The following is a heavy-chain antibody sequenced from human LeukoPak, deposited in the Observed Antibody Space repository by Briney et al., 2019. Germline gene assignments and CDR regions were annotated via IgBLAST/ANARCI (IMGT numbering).Heavy chain of an antibody. D-gene: IGHD3-3*01. V-gene: IGHV4-39*01. CDR2: LSYSGST. J-gene: IGHJ4*02. Sequence: PSETLSLTCTVSGGSISSNNYFWGWIRQPPGKGLEWIGSLSYSGSTYYNPSLKSRVTISGDTSKNQFSLKLTSVTATDTAVYHCARHVGRFLEWLFYTPFDYWGQGTLVTVSS. CDR3: ARHVGRFLEWLFYTPFDY. CDR1: GGSISSNNYF.